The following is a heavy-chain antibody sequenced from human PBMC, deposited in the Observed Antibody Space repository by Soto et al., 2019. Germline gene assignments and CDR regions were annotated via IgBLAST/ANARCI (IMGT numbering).Heavy chain of an antibody. CDR2: IWDDGSYK. CDR3: ARDSSGWYPRPNNWFDP. J-gene: IGHJ5*02. V-gene: IGHV3-33*01. Sequence: QVQLVESGGGVVQPGRSLRLSCAASGFSFSSYGMHWVRQAPGKGLAWVAVIWDDGSYKYNADSVKGRFSISRDNFKNTLYLQMNSLRAEDTAVYYCARDSSGWYPRPNNWFDPWGQGTLVTVSS. D-gene: IGHD6-19*01. CDR1: GFSFSSYG.